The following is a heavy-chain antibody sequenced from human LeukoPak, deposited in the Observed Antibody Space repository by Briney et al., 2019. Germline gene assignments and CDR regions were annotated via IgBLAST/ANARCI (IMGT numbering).Heavy chain of an antibody. V-gene: IGHV3-30-3*01. D-gene: IGHD5-18*01. Sequence: GGSLRLSCAASGFTFSSYAMHWVRQAPGKGLEWVAVISYDGSNKYYADSVKGRFTISRDNSKNTLYLQMNSLRAEDTAVYYCARATGIQLWFPFDYWGQGTLVTVPS. CDR3: ARATGIQLWFPFDY. CDR2: ISYDGSNK. CDR1: GFTFSSYA. J-gene: IGHJ4*02.